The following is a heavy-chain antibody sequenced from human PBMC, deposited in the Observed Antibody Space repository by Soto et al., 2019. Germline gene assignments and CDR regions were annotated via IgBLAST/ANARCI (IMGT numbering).Heavy chain of an antibody. J-gene: IGHJ4*02. Sequence: GGSLRLSCEVSGFTFSAYWMHWVRQVPGKGLIWVSRISDDGTYADYADSVKGRFTISRDNAKDTLYLQMNDLRAEDSALYHCTRGPRATSAGTSAHWGQGTLVTVSS. D-gene: IGHD6-13*01. CDR3: TRGPRATSAGTSAH. V-gene: IGHV3-74*01. CDR2: ISDDGTYA. CDR1: GFTFSAYW.